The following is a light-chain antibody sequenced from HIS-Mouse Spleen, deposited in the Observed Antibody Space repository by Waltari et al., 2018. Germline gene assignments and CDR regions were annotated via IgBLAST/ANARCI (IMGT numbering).Light chain of an antibody. CDR3: QSADSSGTYVV. V-gene: IGLV3-25*03. Sequence: SYELTQPPSVSVSPGQTARTTCSGDALPKQFAYGYQQKPGQAPVLVIYKDSERPSGIPERFSGSSSGTTVTLTIRGVQAEDEADYYCQSADSSGTYVVFGGGTKLTVL. CDR1: ALPKQF. J-gene: IGLJ2*01. CDR2: KDS.